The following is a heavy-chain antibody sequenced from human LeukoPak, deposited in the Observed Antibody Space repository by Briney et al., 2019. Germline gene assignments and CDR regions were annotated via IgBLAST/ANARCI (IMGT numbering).Heavy chain of an antibody. J-gene: IGHJ4*02. V-gene: IGHV3-30-3*01. CDR1: GXSFSDNY. D-gene: IGHD2-15*01. Sequence: GGSLRLSCAASGXSFSDNYMSWIPQAPGKGQEWVAVISYEGSNKNYADSVKGRFTISRDNSKNTLYLQMNSLRAEDTAVYYCASALVVVAATDYWGQGILVTVSS. CDR2: ISYEGSNK. CDR3: ASALVVVAATDY.